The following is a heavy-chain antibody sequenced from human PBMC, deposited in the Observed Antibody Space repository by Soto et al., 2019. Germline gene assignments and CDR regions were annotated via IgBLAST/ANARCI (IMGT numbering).Heavy chain of an antibody. V-gene: IGHV4-34*01. CDR3: ARGRDYYDSSLDFDY. J-gene: IGHJ4*02. CDR2: INHSGST. Sequence: SETLSLTCAAYGGSFSGYYWSWIRQPPGKGLEWIGEINHSGSTNYNPSLKSRVTISVDTSKNQFSLKLSSVTAADTAVYYCARGRDYYDSSLDFDYWGQGTLVTV. D-gene: IGHD3-22*01. CDR1: GGSFSGYY.